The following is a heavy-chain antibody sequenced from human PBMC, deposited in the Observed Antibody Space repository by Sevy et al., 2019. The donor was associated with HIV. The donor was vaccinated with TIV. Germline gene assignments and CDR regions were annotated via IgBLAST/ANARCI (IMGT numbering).Heavy chain of an antibody. D-gene: IGHD3-22*01. CDR3: ARELNYYDSSGYYRGAFDI. J-gene: IGHJ3*02. CDR1: GGSISSGGYY. Sequence: SETLSLTCTVSGGSISSGGYYWSWIRQHPGKGLEWIGYIYYSGSTYYNPSLKSRVTISVDTSKNQFSLKLSSVTAADTAMYYCARELNYYDSSGYYRGAFDIWGQGTMVTVSS. CDR2: IYYSGST. V-gene: IGHV4-31*03.